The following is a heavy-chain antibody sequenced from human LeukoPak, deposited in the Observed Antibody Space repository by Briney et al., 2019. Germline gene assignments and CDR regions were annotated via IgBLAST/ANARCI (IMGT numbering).Heavy chain of an antibody. J-gene: IGHJ3*02. Sequence: SETLSLTCTVSGGSISSGDYSWSWIRQPPGKGLEWIGYIFYSGSTYYNPSLKSRVTISVDTSKNQFFLKLSSVTAADTAVYYCARADSSGSSGIWGQGTMVTVSS. D-gene: IGHD3-22*01. CDR1: GGSISSGDYS. CDR2: IFYSGST. CDR3: ARADSSGSSGI. V-gene: IGHV4-30-4*01.